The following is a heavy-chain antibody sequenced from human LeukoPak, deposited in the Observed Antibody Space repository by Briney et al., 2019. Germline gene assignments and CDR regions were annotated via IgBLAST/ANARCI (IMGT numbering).Heavy chain of an antibody. J-gene: IGHJ4*02. CDR3: AHSREGYCSGGSCYSLDY. CDR1: GGTFSSYA. D-gene: IGHD2-15*01. V-gene: IGHV1-69*06. CDR2: IIPIFGTA. Sequence: SVKVSCKASGGTFSSYAISWVRQAPGQGLEWMGGIIPIFGTANYAQKFQGRVTITADKSTSTAYMELSSLRSEDTAAYYCAHSREGYCSGGSCYSLDYWGQGTLVTVSS.